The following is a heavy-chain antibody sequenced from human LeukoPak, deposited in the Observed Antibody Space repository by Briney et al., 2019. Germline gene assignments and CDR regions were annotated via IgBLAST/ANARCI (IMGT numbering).Heavy chain of an antibody. Sequence: PGGSLRLSCGDSGFTLSTYWMSWVRQVPGKGGEWGASIKPDGSEKYYVESVKGRFTISRDNAKNSLYLKLNSLPAEDTALYYCVRLRRNSDRNGYYYYYHFWGQGVLVTVSS. J-gene: IGHJ4*02. CDR2: IKPDGSEK. CDR1: GFTLSTYW. D-gene: IGHD3-22*01. V-gene: IGHV3-7*01. CDR3: VRLRRNSDRNGYYYYYHF.